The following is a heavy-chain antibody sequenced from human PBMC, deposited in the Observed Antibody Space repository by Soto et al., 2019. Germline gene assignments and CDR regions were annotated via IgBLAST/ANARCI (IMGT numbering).Heavy chain of an antibody. CDR2: LTNTGGDT. D-gene: IGHD2-2*01. J-gene: IGHJ6*02. CDR1: GVTFRSDA. CDR3: AKRRYEGVRNRYCSSTRCYYTNYYSHYGIDV. V-gene: IGHV3-23*01. Sequence: RXSCAAAGVTFRSDAMSWVRQAPGKGLEWVSVLTNTGGDTLYADSVKGRFTISRDNSKNTLYLQMNSLRAEDTAVYYCAKRRYEGVRNRYCSSTRCYYTNYYSHYGIDVCGPGNTVTVSS.